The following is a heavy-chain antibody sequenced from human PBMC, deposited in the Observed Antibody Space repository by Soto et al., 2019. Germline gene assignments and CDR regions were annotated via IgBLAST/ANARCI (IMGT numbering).Heavy chain of an antibody. D-gene: IGHD5-18*01. J-gene: IGHJ4*02. CDR2: IYYSGST. V-gene: IGHV4-59*08. CDR3: ARRGYSYGSPLDY. Sequence: PSETLSLTCTVSGGSISSYYWSWIRQPPGKGLEWIGYIYYSGSTNYNPSLKSRVTISVDTSKNQFSLKLSSVTAADTAVYYCARRGYSYGSPLDYWGQGTLVTVSS. CDR1: GGSISSYY.